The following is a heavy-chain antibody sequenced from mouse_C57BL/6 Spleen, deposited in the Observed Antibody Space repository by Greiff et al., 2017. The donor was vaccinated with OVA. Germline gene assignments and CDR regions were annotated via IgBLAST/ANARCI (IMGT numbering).Heavy chain of an antibody. CDR3: ARNYGSSYGGFAY. CDR1: GYTFTSYY. J-gene: IGHJ3*01. Sequence: QVQLKESGPELVKPGASVKLSCKASGYTFTSYYINWVKQRPGQGLEWIGRIYPRDGSTNYNEKFKGKATLTVDTSSSTAYMELHSLTSEDSAVYFCARNYGSSYGGFAYWGQGTLVTVSA. D-gene: IGHD1-1*01. V-gene: IGHV1-85*01. CDR2: IYPRDGST.